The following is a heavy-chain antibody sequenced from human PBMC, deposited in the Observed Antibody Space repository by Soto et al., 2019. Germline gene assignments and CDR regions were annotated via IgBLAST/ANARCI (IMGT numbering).Heavy chain of an antibody. V-gene: IGHV4-59*01. CDR2: IYYSGST. J-gene: IGHJ5*02. CDR1: GGSISSYY. D-gene: IGHD6-6*01. Sequence: PSETLSLTCTVSGGSISSYYWSWIRQPPGKGLEWIGYIYYSGSTNYNPSLKSRVTISVDTSKNQFSLKLSSVTAADTAVYYCARGASVAARTNWFDPWGQGTLVTVS. CDR3: ARGASVAARTNWFDP.